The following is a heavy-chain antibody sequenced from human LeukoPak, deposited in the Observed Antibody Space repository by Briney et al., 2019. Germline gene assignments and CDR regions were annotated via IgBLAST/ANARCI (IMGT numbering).Heavy chain of an antibody. CDR2: IYHSGST. CDR1: GGSISSSNW. Sequence: PSETLSLTCAVSGGSISSSNWWSWVRQPPGKGLEWIGEIYHSGSTNYNPSLKSRVTISVDKSKNQFSLKLSSVTVADTAVYYCARDPLHITTIGRAFDIWGQGTMVTVSS. D-gene: IGHD3-22*01. J-gene: IGHJ3*02. CDR3: ARDPLHITTIGRAFDI. V-gene: IGHV4-4*02.